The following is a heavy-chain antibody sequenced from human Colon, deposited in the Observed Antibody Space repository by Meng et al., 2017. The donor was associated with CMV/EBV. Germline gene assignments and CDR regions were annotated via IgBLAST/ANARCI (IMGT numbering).Heavy chain of an antibody. V-gene: IGHV4-39*07. D-gene: IGHD3-10*02. J-gene: IGHJ4*02. CDR2: IYNSGSA. CDR1: GGSFTSNSYF. CDR3: ARVVLNFFDY. Sequence: QLYLGESGPGLVKPSETLSLTCTVSGGSFTSNSYFWGWIRQPPGKGLEYIGSIYNSGSAYYNPSLKSRVTISLDTSKNQFSLKLSSVTAADTAMYYCARVVLNFFDYWGQGTLVTVSS.